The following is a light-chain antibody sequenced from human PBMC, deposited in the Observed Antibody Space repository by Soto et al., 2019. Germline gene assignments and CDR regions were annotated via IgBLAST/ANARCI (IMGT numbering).Light chain of an antibody. CDR1: SSDVGDYNY. V-gene: IGLV2-14*01. CDR2: EVS. Sequence: QSALTQPASVSGSPGQSITISCTGTSSDVGDYNYVSWYQQHPGKAPKLMIYEVSNRPSGVSNRFSGSKSGNTASLTISGLQAEDEADYYCSSYTSSSTGVFGTGTKVT. J-gene: IGLJ1*01. CDR3: SSYTSSSTGV.